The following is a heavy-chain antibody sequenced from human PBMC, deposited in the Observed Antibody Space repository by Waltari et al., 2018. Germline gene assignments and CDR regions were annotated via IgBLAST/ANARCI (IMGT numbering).Heavy chain of an antibody. V-gene: IGHV3-33*01. CDR1: AFIFSAYG. CDR2: IWFDGTKE. CDR3: ATTYSSGWYHQFDP. J-gene: IGHJ5*02. Sequence: QVQFVESGGGVVQPGRSLRLSCIGSAFIFSAYGLHWVRQAPGKGLEWVALIWFDGTKEYYADSVKGRFRISRDNSNNMVFLQMDNLRAEDTAVYYCATTYSSGWYHQFDPRGQGTRVTVSS. D-gene: IGHD6-19*01.